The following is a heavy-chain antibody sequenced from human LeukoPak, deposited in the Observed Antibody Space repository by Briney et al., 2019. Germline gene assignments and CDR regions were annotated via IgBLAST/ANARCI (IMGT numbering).Heavy chain of an antibody. V-gene: IGHV3-15*01. J-gene: IGHJ4*02. CDR1: GFTFSYAW. Sequence: GGSLRLSCAASGFTFSYAWMSWVRQAPGKGLESIGRIKSKTDGGTTDYAAPVKGKFTIARDDSTDRLYLQMNSLETEDTAVYFCAREGSLYGYHSFDSWGQGTLVTVST. CDR3: AREGSLYGYHSFDS. D-gene: IGHD5-18*01. CDR2: IKSKTDGGTT.